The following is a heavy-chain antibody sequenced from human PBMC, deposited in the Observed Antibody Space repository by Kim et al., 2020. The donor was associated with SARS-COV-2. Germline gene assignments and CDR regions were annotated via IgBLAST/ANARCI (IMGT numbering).Heavy chain of an antibody. J-gene: IGHJ3*01. Sequence: SETLSRTCAVYGGSFSGYYWNWIRQPPGKGLEWIGEINHSGSTRYNPSLKSRVTMSVDTSKNQISLKLTSVTAADTAVYYCARYGLSGKAFDVWGQGTLV. V-gene: IGHV4-34*01. D-gene: IGHD3-10*01. CDR1: GGSFSGYY. CDR3: ARYGLSGKAFDV. CDR2: INHSGST.